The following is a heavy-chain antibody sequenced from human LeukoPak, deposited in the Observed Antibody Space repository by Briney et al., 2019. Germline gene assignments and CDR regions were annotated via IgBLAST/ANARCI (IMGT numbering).Heavy chain of an antibody. V-gene: IGHV3-23*01. D-gene: IGHD1-26*01. CDR2: ISTSGGRT. CDR1: GFTFSTYA. CDR3: AKTSGSYWNYFDY. Sequence: GGSLRLSCAASGFTFSTYAMSWVRQAPGKGLEWVSGISTSGGRTLYADSVKGRFTLSRDNSKNTLYLQMNSLRAEDTAVYYCAKTSGSYWNYFDYWGQGTLVTVSS. J-gene: IGHJ4*02.